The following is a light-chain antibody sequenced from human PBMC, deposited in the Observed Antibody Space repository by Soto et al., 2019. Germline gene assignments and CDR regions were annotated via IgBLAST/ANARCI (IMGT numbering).Light chain of an antibody. CDR2: EVR. CDR1: SSDVGGYNY. Sequence: QSALTQPASVSGSPGQSITISCTGTSSDVGGYNYVSWYQQHPGKAPKLMIYEVRNRPSGVSNRFSGSRSGITASLTISGLQAEDEADYYCSSYTSSSPYVFGTGTKLTVL. V-gene: IGLV2-14*01. CDR3: SSYTSSSPYV. J-gene: IGLJ1*01.